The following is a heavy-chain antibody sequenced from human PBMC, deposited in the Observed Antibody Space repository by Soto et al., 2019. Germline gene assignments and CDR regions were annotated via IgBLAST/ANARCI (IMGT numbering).Heavy chain of an antibody. D-gene: IGHD3-10*01. CDR1: GYTFTRSG. Sequence: ASVKVSCKASGYTFTRSGISWVRQAPGQGLEWMGWISTYNGDTNYAQTFQGRVTMTTDTSTSTVHMEVSSLKASDTGIYYCARLSYRPHNYYNGLDAWGQGTTVTVSS. CDR2: ISTYNGDT. J-gene: IGHJ6*02. CDR3: ARLSYRPHNYYNGLDA. V-gene: IGHV1-18*01.